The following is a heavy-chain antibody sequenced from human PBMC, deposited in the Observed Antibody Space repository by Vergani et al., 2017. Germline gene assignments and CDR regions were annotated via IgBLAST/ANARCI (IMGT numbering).Heavy chain of an antibody. V-gene: IGHV3-23*01. J-gene: IGHJ5*02. Sequence: EVQLLESGGGLVQPGGSLRLSCAASGFTFSSDVMSWVRQAPGKGVEGVSRIRSSGSGRNKADAVKGRFTISRDNSKNTLYLDMNSLRAEDTAVYYCAWGYNSDWIWSWFDPWGQGTLVTVSA. D-gene: IGHD6-19*01. CDR3: AWGYNSDWIWSWFDP. CDR2: IRSSGSGR. CDR1: GFTFSSDV.